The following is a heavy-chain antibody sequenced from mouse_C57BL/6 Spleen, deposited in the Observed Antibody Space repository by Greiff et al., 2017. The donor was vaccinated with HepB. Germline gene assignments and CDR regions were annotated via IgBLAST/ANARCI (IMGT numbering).Heavy chain of an antibody. V-gene: IGHV10-1*01. CDR1: GFSFNTYA. D-gene: IGHD1-1*01. CDR2: IRSKSNNYAT. J-gene: IGHJ1*03. CDR3: VRHPYYYGSSHWYFDV. Sequence: EVQLVASGGGLLQPKGSLKLSCAASGFSFNTYAMNWVRQAPGKGLEWVARIRSKSNNYATYYADSVKDRFTISRDDSESMLYLQMNNLKTEDTAMYYCVRHPYYYGSSHWYFDVWGTGTTVTVSS.